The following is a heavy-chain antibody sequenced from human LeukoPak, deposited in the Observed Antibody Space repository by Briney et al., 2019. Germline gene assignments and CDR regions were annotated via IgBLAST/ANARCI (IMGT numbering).Heavy chain of an antibody. V-gene: IGHV3-30-3*01. D-gene: IGHD3-3*01. CDR1: RFTFSSYA. CDR2: ISYDGSNK. CDR3: ARDYDFWSGYYIYYYYGMDV. Sequence: GRSLRLSCAASRFTFSSYAMHWVRQAPGKGLEWVAVISYDGSNKYYADSVKGRLTISRDNSKNTLYLQMNSLRAEDTAVYYCARDYDFWSGYYIYYYYGMDVWGQGTTVTVSS. J-gene: IGHJ6*02.